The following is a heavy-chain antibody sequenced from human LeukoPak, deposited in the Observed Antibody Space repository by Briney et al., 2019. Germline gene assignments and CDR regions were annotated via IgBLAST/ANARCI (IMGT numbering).Heavy chain of an antibody. J-gene: IGHJ4*02. V-gene: IGHV1-2*02. CDR1: GYTFTRYY. CDR2: INPYSGGP. CDR3: ARGVGTYYFDY. Sequence: GASVKVSGKASGYTFTRYYIHWVRQAPGQGLEWMGGINPYSGGPNYAQKFQGRVTMTRDTSISTAYMELSRLRSDDTAVYYCARGVGTYYFDYWGQGTLVTVSS. D-gene: IGHD1-1*01.